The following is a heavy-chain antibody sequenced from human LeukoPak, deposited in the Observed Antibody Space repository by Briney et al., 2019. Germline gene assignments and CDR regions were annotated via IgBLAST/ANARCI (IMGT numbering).Heavy chain of an antibody. J-gene: IGHJ4*02. Sequence: SVKVSCKASGYTFSSYAISWVRQAPGQGLEWMGGIIPIFGTANYAQKFQGRVTITTDESTSTAYMELSSLRSEDTAVYYCARDLGDFWSGYYIGYWGQGTLVTVSS. CDR3: ARDLGDFWSGYYIGY. CDR2: IIPIFGTA. D-gene: IGHD3-3*01. V-gene: IGHV1-69*05. CDR1: GYTFSSYA.